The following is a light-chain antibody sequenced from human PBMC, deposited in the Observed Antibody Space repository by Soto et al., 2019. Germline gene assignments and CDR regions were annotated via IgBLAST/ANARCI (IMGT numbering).Light chain of an antibody. CDR1: RSNIGNNY. CDR2: ENN. V-gene: IGLV1-51*01. J-gene: IGLJ2*01. CDR3: VAWDSSLGGKV. Sequence: QSVLTQPPSVSAAPGQKGTISCSGSRSNIGNNYVSWYHQIPGTAPKLIIYENNKRPSGFPDRLSGSKSAASATLGITGHQTGDEADYYCVAWDSSLGGKVFGGGTKLTVL.